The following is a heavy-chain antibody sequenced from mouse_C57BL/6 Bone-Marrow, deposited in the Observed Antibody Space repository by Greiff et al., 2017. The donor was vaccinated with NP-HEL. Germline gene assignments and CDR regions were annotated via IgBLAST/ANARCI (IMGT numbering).Heavy chain of an antibody. D-gene: IGHD1-1*01. CDR2: INPNNGGT. J-gene: IGHJ3*01. V-gene: IGHV1-26*01. CDR1: GYTFTDYY. CDR3: ARDYYYGSSYGFAY. Sequence: EVQLQQSGPELVKPGASVKISCKASGYTFTDYYMNWVKQSHGKSLEWIGDINPNNGGTSYNQKFKGKATLTVDKSSSTAYMELRSLTSEDSAVYYCARDYYYGSSYGFAYWGQGTLVTVSA.